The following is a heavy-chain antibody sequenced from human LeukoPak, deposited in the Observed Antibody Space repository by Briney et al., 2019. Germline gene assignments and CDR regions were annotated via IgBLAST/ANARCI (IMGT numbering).Heavy chain of an antibody. CDR3: LRHYYEYVAFDM. Sequence: ASVKVSCKASGYTFTDYNINWVRQAPGRGLEYVGYVSPHNGDTGYAQTFQGRVTMTRDMSINTAYMELSSLRPEDTAVYYCLRHYYEYVAFDMWGQGTMVIVSS. CDR2: VSPHNGDT. CDR1: GYTFTDYN. V-gene: IGHV1-8*01. D-gene: IGHD3-22*01. J-gene: IGHJ3*02.